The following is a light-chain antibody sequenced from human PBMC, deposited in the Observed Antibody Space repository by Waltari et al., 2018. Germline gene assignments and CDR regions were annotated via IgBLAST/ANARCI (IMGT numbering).Light chain of an antibody. J-gene: IGLJ1*01. CDR1: SSDVVSYHL. CDR2: EGS. V-gene: IGLV2-23*01. Sequence: QSALTQPASVSGSPGQSITISCTGTSSDVVSYHLVSWYQQHPGKAPKLRIYEGSKRPSGVSNRFSGSKSGNTASLTISGLQAEDEADYYCCSYAGSSTYVFGTGTKVTVL. CDR3: CSYAGSSTYV.